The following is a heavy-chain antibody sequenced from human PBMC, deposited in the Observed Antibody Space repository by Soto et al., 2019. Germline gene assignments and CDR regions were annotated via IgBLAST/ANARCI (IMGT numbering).Heavy chain of an antibody. CDR1: GGSSRAYH. CDR2: FGYSGSL. V-gene: IGHV4-34*01. J-gene: IGHJ2*01. CDR3: PGVPRDWSFAL. D-gene: IGHD3-10*01. Sequence: GELQQWGTGLLKPSETLSLSCSVYGGSSRAYHWSWIRQSPGEGLVWIGEFGYSGSLNYNRSPKGRVAVSLDTSTNHFSLTLTSVTAADTAVYFCPGVPRDWSFALWGRGTLVTVS.